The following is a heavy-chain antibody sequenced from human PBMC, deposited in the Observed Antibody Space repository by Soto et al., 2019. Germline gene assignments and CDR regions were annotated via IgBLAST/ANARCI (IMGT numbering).Heavy chain of an antibody. Sequence: GSLRLSCAASVFTFHYYWMTWVRQAPGKGLEWVANVKPDGSATFYADSLKGRFTVSRDNANNSVSLQMHSLRADDTAVYYCARDRERVTVNGGIALGAMQVWGHGTTVTVSS. V-gene: IGHV3-7*03. CDR2: VKPDGSAT. CDR3: ARDRERVTVNGGIALGAMQV. J-gene: IGHJ6*02. CDR1: VFTFHYYW. D-gene: IGHD3-22*01.